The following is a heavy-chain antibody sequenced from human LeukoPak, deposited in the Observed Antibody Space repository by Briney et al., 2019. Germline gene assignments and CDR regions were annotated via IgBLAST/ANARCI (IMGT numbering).Heavy chain of an antibody. CDR1: GFTLSNHW. V-gene: IGHV3-74*01. Sequence: PGGSLRLSCAASGFTLSNHWMHWVRQAPGKGLVWVSRISGDEIWTSYADSVKGRFIISRDNAKDTLYLQMNSLRTEDTAVYYCAREYNSGPKQTDAFDIWGQGTTVTVSS. CDR2: ISGDEIWT. CDR3: AREYNSGPKQTDAFDI. D-gene: IGHD3-22*01. J-gene: IGHJ3*02.